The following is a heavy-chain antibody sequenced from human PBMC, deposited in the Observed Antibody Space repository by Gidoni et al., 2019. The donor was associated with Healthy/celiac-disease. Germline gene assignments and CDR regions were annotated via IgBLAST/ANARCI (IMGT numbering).Heavy chain of an antibody. V-gene: IGHV3-74*01. D-gene: IGHD2-15*01. J-gene: IGHJ2*01. CDR1: GLTFSSYG. Sequence: EVQLVESGGGLVQPGGSLRLSWAASGLTFSSYGMHWVRQAPGKGLVWVSRINSGGSSTSYADSVKGRFTISRDNAKNTLYLQMNSLGAEDTAVYYCARDGGGKGPEAPDWYFDLWGRGTLVTVSS. CDR3: ARDGGGKGPEAPDWYFDL. CDR2: INSGGSST.